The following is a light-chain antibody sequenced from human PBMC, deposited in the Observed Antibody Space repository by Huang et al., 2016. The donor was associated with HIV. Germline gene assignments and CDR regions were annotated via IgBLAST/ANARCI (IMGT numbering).Light chain of an antibody. J-gene: IGKJ4*01. Sequence: DIQMTQSPSSLSASLGDRVTITCRASQSIDTYLNWYQQKPGRAPKLLIYAASDLESGAPPRFSGSGSGTEFTLIISSLQPEDFATYYCQQSSTLPRTFGGGTRVEIK. CDR3: QQSSTLPRT. V-gene: IGKV1-39*01. CDR2: AAS. CDR1: QSIDTY.